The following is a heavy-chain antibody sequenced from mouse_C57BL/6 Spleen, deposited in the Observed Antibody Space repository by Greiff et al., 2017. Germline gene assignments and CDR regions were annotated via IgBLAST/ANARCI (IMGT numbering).Heavy chain of an antibody. CDR3: ARHYGPWYFDV. J-gene: IGHJ1*03. V-gene: IGHV5-12*01. D-gene: IGHD1-1*02. CDR1: GFTFSDYY. Sequence: EVNLVESGGGLVQPGGSLKLSCAASGFTFSDYYMYWVRQTPEKRLEWVAYISNGGGSTYYPDTVKGRFTISRDNAKNTLYLQMSRLKSEDTAMYYCARHYGPWYFDVWGTGTTVTVSS. CDR2: ISNGGGST.